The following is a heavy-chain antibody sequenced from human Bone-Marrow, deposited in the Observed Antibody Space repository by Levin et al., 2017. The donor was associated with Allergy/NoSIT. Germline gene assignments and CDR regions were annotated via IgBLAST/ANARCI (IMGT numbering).Heavy chain of an antibody. J-gene: IGHJ6*03. CDR1: GLTFSSYW. Sequence: GESLKISCVASGLTFSSYWMSWVRQAPGKGLEWVANIKQDGSEKDYVDSVKGRFTISRDNAKNSLYLEMNSLRAEDTAVYYCARDLRGYYGEGDYYYYYYMDVWGKGTAVTVSS. D-gene: IGHD3-10*01. CDR2: IKQDGSEK. CDR3: ARDLRGYYGEGDYYYYYYMDV. V-gene: IGHV3-7*01.